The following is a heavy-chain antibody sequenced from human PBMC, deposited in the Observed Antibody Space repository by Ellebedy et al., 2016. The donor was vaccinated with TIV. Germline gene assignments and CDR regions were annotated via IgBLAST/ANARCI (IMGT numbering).Heavy chain of an antibody. CDR2: IKSDGSGT. V-gene: IGHV3-74*01. Sequence: HTGGSLRLXXVASGFTFGRYWMHWVRQAPGNKLVWVSRIKSDGSGTTYADSVKGRFTTSRDNAINTLYLQMNSLRGEDTAVYFCARDRGDYSISGPWGQGTLVTVSS. CDR1: GFTFGRYW. D-gene: IGHD4-11*01. J-gene: IGHJ5*02. CDR3: ARDRGDYSISGP.